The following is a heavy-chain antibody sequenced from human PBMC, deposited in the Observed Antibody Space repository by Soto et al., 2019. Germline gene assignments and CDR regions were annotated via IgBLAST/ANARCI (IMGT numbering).Heavy chain of an antibody. CDR1: GFTFSSYG. CDR2: ISYDGSNK. J-gene: IGHJ4*02. V-gene: IGHV3-30*18. CDR3: AKAGLRLLLQSHFDY. D-gene: IGHD2-15*01. Sequence: QVQLVESGGGVVQPGRSLRLSCAASGFTFSSYGMHWVRQAPGKGLEWVAVISYDGSNKYYADSVKGRFTISRDNSKNTLYLQMNSLRAEDTAVYYCAKAGLRLLLQSHFDYWGQGTLVTVSS.